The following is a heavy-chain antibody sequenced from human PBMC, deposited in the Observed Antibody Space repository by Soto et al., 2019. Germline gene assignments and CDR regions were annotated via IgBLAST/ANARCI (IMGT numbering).Heavy chain of an antibody. CDR3: VKGLSYGFVFVDY. CDR1: GFTFSSYA. J-gene: IGHJ4*02. CDR2: ISGSGGSI. D-gene: IGHD5-18*01. Sequence: VQLLESGGDLVPPGESLRLSCVASGFTFSSYAMNWVRQAPGMGMAWVSTISGSGGSIYYADSVTGRFAISRDNSKNTLFLQMSSLRVVDTVIYYCVKGLSYGFVFVDYWGQGTLVSVSS. V-gene: IGHV3-23*01.